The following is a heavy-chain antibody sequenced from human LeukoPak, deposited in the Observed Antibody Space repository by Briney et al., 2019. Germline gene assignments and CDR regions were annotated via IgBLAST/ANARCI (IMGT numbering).Heavy chain of an antibody. CDR1: GYIFTNYW. CDR2: IFPADSKI. V-gene: IGHV5-51*01. CDR3: ATLDNSHWFDY. D-gene: IGHD2/OR15-2a*01. J-gene: IGHJ4*02. Sequence: GESLKISCKGSGYIFTNYWIGWVRQMPGKGLEWLGNIFPADSKINYSPSFQGQVTISADRSITTAYLQWSSLRASDTAIYYCATLDNSHWFDYWGQGTLVTVSS.